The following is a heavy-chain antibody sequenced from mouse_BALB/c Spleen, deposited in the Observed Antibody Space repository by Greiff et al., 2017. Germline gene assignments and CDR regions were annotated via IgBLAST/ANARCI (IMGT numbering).Heavy chain of an antibody. D-gene: IGHD1-1*01. CDR2: IYPSDSYT. CDR1: GYTFTSYW. V-gene: IGHV1-69*02. CDR3: TRGGGYYGSSYWFAY. J-gene: IGHJ3*01. Sequence: QVQLQQPGAELVRPGASVKLSCKASGYTFTSYWINWVKQRPGQGLEWIGNIYPSDSYTNYNQKFKDKATLTVDKSSSTAYMQLSSPTSEDSAVYYCTRGGGYYGSSYWFAYWGQGTLVTVSA.